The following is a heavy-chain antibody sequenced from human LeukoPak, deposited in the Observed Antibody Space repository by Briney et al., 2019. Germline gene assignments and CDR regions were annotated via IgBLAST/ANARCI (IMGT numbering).Heavy chain of an antibody. CDR1: GGSISGYY. J-gene: IGHJ1*01. D-gene: IGHD3-10*01. CDR2: IYYSGST. V-gene: IGHV4-59*08. Sequence: SETLSLTCTVSGGSISGYYWSWIRQPPGKGLEWIGFIYYSGSTKYNPSLKSRVTISVYTSKNQFSLKLTSVTAADTAVYSCARYGSGSYSDDHFQHWGQGTLVTVSS. CDR3: ARYGSGSYSDDHFQH.